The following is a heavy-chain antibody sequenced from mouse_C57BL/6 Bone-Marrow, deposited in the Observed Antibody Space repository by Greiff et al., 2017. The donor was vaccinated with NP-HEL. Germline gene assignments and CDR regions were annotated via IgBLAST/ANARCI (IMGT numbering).Heavy chain of an antibody. CDR2: ISSSSSTI. V-gene: IGHV5-17*01. Sequence: EVKLVESGGGLVKPGGSLKLSCAASGFTFSDYGMHWVRQAPEKGLEWVAYISSSSSTIYYADTVKGRFTISRDNAKNTLFLQMTRLRSEDTAMYYCARAYYAMDYWGQGTSVTVSS. J-gene: IGHJ4*01. CDR3: ARAYYAMDY. CDR1: GFTFSDYG.